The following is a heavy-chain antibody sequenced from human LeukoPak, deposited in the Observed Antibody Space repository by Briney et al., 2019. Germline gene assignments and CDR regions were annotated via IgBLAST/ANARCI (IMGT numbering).Heavy chain of an antibody. Sequence: AGGSLRLSCVASGFTFSSYGMHWVRQAPGKGLEWVAVIWYDGSNKNYADSVKGRFTISRDNSKNTVYLQMNSLRGEDTAVYYCAKGSGYYNFDYWGQGTLVTVSS. CDR3: AKGSGYYNFDY. V-gene: IGHV3-33*03. D-gene: IGHD3-22*01. CDR1: GFTFSSYG. J-gene: IGHJ4*02. CDR2: IWYDGSNK.